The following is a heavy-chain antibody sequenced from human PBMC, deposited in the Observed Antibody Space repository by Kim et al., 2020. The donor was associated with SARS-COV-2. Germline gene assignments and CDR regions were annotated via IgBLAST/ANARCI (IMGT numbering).Heavy chain of an antibody. CDR3: ARERRASTVTRIDYFD. V-gene: IGHV3-11*01. D-gene: IGHD4-17*01. J-gene: IGHJ4*01. CDR1: GFPFSDFD. Sequence: GGSLRLSCAASGFPFSDFDIAWIRQAPGKGLEWVSYITGTGATTYYADSVRGRFTISRDNAKNSVHLQMNTLRAEDTAVYYCARERRASTVTRIDYFD. CDR2: ITGTGATT.